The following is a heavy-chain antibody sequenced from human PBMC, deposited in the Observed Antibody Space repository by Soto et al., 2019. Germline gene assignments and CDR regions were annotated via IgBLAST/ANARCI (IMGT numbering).Heavy chain of an antibody. V-gene: IGHV1-69*13. J-gene: IGHJ4*02. Sequence: SVKVSCKASGGTFSTYAITWVRQAPGQGLEWMGGIIPILGTSNYAQKFQGRVTITADESTSTVYMELSSLRSEDTAVYYCAKVSRHYYDSSGYSDYWGQGTLVTVSS. CDR1: GGTFSTYA. D-gene: IGHD3-22*01. CDR3: AKVSRHYYDSSGYSDY. CDR2: IIPILGTS.